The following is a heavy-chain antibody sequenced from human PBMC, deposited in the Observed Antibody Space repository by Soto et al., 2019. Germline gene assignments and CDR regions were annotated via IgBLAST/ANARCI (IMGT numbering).Heavy chain of an antibody. J-gene: IGHJ4*02. V-gene: IGHV3-9*01. CDR2: ISWNSGNI. CDR3: VRSKGGYSYGTPFDY. D-gene: IGHD5-18*01. CDR1: GFTFDDYA. Sequence: EVQLEESGGALVQPGRSLRLSCAASGFTFDDYAMHWVRQVLGKGLEWGSSISWNSGNIGYADSVKGRFTTSRDNAKNSRYLQMNSLRPEDTALYYCVRSKGGYSYGTPFDYWGQGTLVTVSS.